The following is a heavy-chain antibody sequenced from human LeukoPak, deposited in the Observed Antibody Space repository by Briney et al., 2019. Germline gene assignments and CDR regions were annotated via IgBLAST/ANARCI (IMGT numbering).Heavy chain of an antibody. V-gene: IGHV3-30-3*01. CDR3: ARVVTVSNTDPAFDI. CDR2: ISYDGSNK. Sequence: GRSLRLSCAASGFTFSSYAMHWVRQAPGKGLEWVAVISYDGSNKYYADSVKGRFTISRDNSKNTLYLQMNSLRAEDTAVYYCARVVTVSNTDPAFDIWGQGTMVTVSS. J-gene: IGHJ3*02. D-gene: IGHD2-21*02. CDR1: GFTFSSYA.